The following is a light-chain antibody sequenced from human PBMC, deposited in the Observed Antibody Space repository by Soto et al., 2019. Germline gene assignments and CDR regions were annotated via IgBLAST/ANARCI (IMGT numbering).Light chain of an antibody. CDR1: SSNIGAGYD. Sequence: QSVLTQPPSVSGAPGQRVTISCTGSSSNIGAGYDVHWYQQLPGTAPKLLIYGNGNRPSGVPDRFSGSKSGTSASLAITGLQAEDEADYYCQSYDSSLSGVFGTGTKLTVL. CDR3: QSYDSSLSGV. CDR2: GNG. V-gene: IGLV1-40*01. J-gene: IGLJ1*01.